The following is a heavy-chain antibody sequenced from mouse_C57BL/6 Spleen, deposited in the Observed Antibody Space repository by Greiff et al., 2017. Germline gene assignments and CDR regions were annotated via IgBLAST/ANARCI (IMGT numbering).Heavy chain of an antibody. CDR2: IYPGDGDT. V-gene: IGHV1-80*01. CDR1: GYAFSSYW. J-gene: IGHJ4*01. D-gene: IGHD1-1*01. CDR3: ARSYGSSYGAMDY. Sequence: VQLQQSGAELVKPGASVKISCKASGYAFSSYWMNWVKQRPGKGLEWIGQIYPGDGDTNYNGKFKGKATLTADKSSSTAYMQLRSLTSVDSAVYFCARSYGSSYGAMDYWGPGTSVTVSS.